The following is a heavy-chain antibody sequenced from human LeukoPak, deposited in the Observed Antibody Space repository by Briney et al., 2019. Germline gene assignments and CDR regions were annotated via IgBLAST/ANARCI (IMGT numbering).Heavy chain of an antibody. Sequence: GGSLRLPCAASGFTFSSYSMNWVRQAPGKGLEWVSSISSSSSYIYYADSVKGRFTISRDNAKNSLYLQMNSLRAEDTAVYYCARAGSSSWSYFDYWGQGTLVTVSS. CDR1: GFTFSSYS. V-gene: IGHV3-21*01. D-gene: IGHD6-13*01. CDR2: ISSSSSYI. J-gene: IGHJ4*02. CDR3: ARAGSSSWSYFDY.